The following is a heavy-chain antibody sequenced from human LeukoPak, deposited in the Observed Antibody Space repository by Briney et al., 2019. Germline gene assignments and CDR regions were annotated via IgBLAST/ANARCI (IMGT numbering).Heavy chain of an antibody. V-gene: IGHV4-59*08. J-gene: IGHJ4*02. CDR2: IYYSGST. D-gene: IGHD6-13*01. CDR1: GGSISIYY. CDR3: ARQPDRRQLVL. Sequence: PSETLSLTCTVSGGSISIYYWSGIRQPPGKGLEWIAYIYYSGSTSYNPSLKSRVTISVDTSKNQFSLKLNSVTAADTAVYYCARQPDRRQLVLWGQGTLVTVSS.